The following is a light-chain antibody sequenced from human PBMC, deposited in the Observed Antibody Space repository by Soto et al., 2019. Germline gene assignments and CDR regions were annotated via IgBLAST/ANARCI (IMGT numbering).Light chain of an antibody. CDR1: SGDVGSHNF. CDR2: EVT. J-gene: IGLJ3*02. CDR3: CSYAGTTTWV. V-gene: IGLV2-23*02. Sequence: QSALTQPASVSGSPGQSITISCSGVSGDVGSHNFVSWYQQRPGKAPKLMIFEVTKRPSGVSSRFSASKSGNTASLTISGVQAEDEADYYCCSYAGTTTWVFGGGTKLTVL.